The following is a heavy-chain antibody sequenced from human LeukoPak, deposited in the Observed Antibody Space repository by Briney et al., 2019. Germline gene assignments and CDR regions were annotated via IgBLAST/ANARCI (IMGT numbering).Heavy chain of an antibody. CDR3: ARGEYSNSRSFDY. Sequence: SETLSLTCAVSGGSISSRNWWSWVRQPPGKGLEWIGEIDHSGRTNYNPSLKSRVTISVDKSKNQFSLKPTSVTAADTAVYYCARGEYSNSRSFDYWGRGTLVTVSS. CDR1: GGSISSRNW. CDR2: IDHSGRT. D-gene: IGHD6-6*01. J-gene: IGHJ4*02. V-gene: IGHV4-4*02.